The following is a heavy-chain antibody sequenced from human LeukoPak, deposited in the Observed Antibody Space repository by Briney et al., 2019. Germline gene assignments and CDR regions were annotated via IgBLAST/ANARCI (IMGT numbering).Heavy chain of an antibody. V-gene: IGHV1-69*05. J-gene: IGHJ5*02. CDR1: GGTFSSYA. Sequence: ASVKVSCKASGGTFSSYAISWVRQAPGQGLEWMGGIIPIFGTANYAQKFQGRVTITTDESTSTAYMELSSLRSEDTAVYYCARDNSFSSSGWFDPWGQGTLVAVSS. D-gene: IGHD6-6*01. CDR3: ARDNSFSSSGWFDP. CDR2: IIPIFGTA.